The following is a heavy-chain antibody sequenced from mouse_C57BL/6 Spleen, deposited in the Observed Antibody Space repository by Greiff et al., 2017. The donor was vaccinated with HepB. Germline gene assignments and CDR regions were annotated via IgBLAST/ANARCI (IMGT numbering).Heavy chain of an antibody. V-gene: IGHV1-69*01. J-gene: IGHJ2*01. Sequence: QVQLQQPGAELVMPGASVKLSCKASGYTFTSYWMHWVKQRPGQGLEWIGEIDPSDSYTNYNQKFKAKSTLTVDKSSSTAYMQLSSLTSEDSAVYYCARWYYGSINYFDYWGQGTTLTVSS. D-gene: IGHD1-1*01. CDR3: ARWYYGSINYFDY. CDR2: IDPSDSYT. CDR1: GYTFTSYW.